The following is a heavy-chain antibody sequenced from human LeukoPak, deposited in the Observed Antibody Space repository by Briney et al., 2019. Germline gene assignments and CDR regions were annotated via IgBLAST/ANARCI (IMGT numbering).Heavy chain of an antibody. D-gene: IGHD3-22*01. CDR2: INHSGST. CDR3: ARDGRYYDSSGYIRGFDY. J-gene: IGHJ4*02. V-gene: IGHV4-34*01. Sequence: SETLSLTCAVNGGSFSRYYWSWIRQPPGKGLEWIGEINHSGSTNYNPSLKSRVTISVDKSKNQFSLKLSSVTAADTAVYYCARDGRYYDSSGYIRGFDYWGQGTLVTVSS. CDR1: GGSFSRYY.